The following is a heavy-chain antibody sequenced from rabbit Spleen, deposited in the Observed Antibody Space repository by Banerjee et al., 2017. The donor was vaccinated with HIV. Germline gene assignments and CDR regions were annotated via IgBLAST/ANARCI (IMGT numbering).Heavy chain of an antibody. V-gene: IGHV1S45*01. J-gene: IGHJ6*01. CDR2: INAVTGKA. Sequence: QEQLVESGGGLVKPEGSLKLSCTASGFSFSNKAVMCWVRQAPGKGLEWIACINAVTGKAVYASWAKGRFTISKTSSTMVTLQMTSLTAADTATYFCARDSGTSFSSYGMDLWGPGTLVTVS. D-gene: IGHD8-1*01. CDR3: ARDSGTSFSSYGMDL. CDR1: GFSFSNKAV.